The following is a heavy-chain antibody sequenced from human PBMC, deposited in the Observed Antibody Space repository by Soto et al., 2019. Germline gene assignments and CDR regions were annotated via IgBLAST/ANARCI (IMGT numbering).Heavy chain of an antibody. CDR1: GGTFSSYA. CDR3: ARDTGAYCSSTSCYPGWFDP. V-gene: IGHV1-69*13. D-gene: IGHD2-2*01. CDR2: IIPIFGTA. Sequence: SVKVSCKASGGTFSSYAISWVRQAPGQGLEWMGGIIPIFGTANYAQKFQGRVTITADESTSTAYMELSSLRSEDTAVYYCARDTGAYCSSTSCYPGWFDPWGQGTLVTVSS. J-gene: IGHJ5*02.